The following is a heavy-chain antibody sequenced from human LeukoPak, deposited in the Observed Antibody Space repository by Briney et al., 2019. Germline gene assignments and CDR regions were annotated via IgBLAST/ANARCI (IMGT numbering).Heavy chain of an antibody. Sequence: GGSLRLSCAASGFTFSSYWMSWVRQAPGKGLEWVANIKQGGSEKYYVDSVKGRFTISRDNAKNSLYLQMNSLRAEDTAVYYCARDREATNGELFPPGRWFDPWGQGTLVTVSS. CDR1: GFTFSSYW. CDR2: IKQGGSEK. CDR3: ARDREATNGELFPPGRWFDP. D-gene: IGHD3-10*01. J-gene: IGHJ5*02. V-gene: IGHV3-7*03.